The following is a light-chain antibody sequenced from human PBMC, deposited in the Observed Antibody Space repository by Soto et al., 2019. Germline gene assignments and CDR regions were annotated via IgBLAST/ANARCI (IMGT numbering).Light chain of an antibody. V-gene: IGLV2-14*01. CDR2: EVS. CDR3: RSFTSGSNSV. J-gene: IGLJ3*02. Sequence: QSALTQPASVSGSPGQSITISCTGTSSDVGAYNYFSWYQPHPGKAPKLMIYEVSNRPSGVSNRFSGSKSGNTASLTISGLQAEDEGDYYCRSFTSGSNSVFGGGTKLTVL. CDR1: SSDVGAYNY.